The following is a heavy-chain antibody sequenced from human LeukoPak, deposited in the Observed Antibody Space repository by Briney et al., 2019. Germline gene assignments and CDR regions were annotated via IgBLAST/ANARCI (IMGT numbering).Heavy chain of an antibody. CDR2: IIPIFGTA. CDR1: GGTFSSYA. J-gene: IGHJ4*02. V-gene: IGHV1-69*13. D-gene: IGHD3-10*01. CDR3: AKDTYYYAPVWAQYYFDY. Sequence: ASVKVSCKASGGTFSSYAISWVRQAPGQGLEWMGGIIPIFGTANYAQKFQGRVTITADESTSTAYMELSSLRSEDTAVYYCAKDTYYYAPVWAQYYFDYWGQGTLVTVSS.